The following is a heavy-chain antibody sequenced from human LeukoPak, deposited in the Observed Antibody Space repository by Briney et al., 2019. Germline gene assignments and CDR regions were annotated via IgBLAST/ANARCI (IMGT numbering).Heavy chain of an antibody. Sequence: GESLKISCKGSGFSFSNYWIGWVRQMPGKGLEWMGIIYPGDSDIRYSPSFQGQVTISADKSISTAYLQWSSLKASDTAMYYCARREGYSSGWPFDYWGQGTLVTVSS. CDR3: ARREGYSSGWPFDY. V-gene: IGHV5-51*01. J-gene: IGHJ4*02. CDR1: GFSFSNYW. D-gene: IGHD6-19*01. CDR2: IYPGDSDI.